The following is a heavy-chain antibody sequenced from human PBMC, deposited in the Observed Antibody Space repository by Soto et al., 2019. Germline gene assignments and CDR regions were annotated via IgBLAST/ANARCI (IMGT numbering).Heavy chain of an antibody. CDR2: IYYSGST. V-gene: IGHV4-59*01. J-gene: IGHJ4*02. CDR3: ARTYGRNFDY. Sequence: SETLSLTCTVSGGPISSYYWSWIRQPPGKGLEWIGYIYYSGSTNYTPSLKSRVTISVDTSKNQFSLKLSSVTVADTALYYCARTYGRNFDYWGQGTLVTVSS. CDR1: GGPISSYY. D-gene: IGHD3-10*01.